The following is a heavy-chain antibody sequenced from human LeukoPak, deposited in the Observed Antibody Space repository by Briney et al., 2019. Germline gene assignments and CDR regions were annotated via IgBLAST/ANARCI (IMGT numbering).Heavy chain of an antibody. V-gene: IGHV3-53*01. J-gene: IGHJ4*02. CDR3: AAAGAAAGSVVFDF. CDR2: IYSGGST. Sequence: GGSLRLSCAASGFTFSSYWMTWVRQAPGKGLEWVSVIYSGGSTYYADSVKGRFIISRDNSKNKLYLQMNSLRAEDTAVYYCAAAGAAAGSVVFDFWGQGTLVTVSS. CDR1: GFTFSSYW. D-gene: IGHD6-13*01.